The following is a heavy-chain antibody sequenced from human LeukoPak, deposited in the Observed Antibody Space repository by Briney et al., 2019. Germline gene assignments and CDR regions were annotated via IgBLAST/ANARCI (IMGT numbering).Heavy chain of an antibody. D-gene: IGHD3-22*01. J-gene: IGHJ3*02. CDR1: GFTFSSYC. CDR3: ARDPEDYYDSSGNYDAFDI. V-gene: IGHV3-7*01. CDR2: IKQDGGGE. Sequence: PGGSLRLSCAASGFTFSSYCMTWVRQAPGKGLEWVANIKQDGGGEYYVDSVKGRFTISRDNTKNSLYLQMNSLRAGDTAVYYCARDPEDYYDSSGNYDAFDIWGQGTMVTVSS.